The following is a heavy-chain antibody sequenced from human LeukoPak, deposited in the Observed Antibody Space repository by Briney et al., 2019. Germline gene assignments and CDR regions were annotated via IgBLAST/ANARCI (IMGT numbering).Heavy chain of an antibody. V-gene: IGHV4-59*01. J-gene: IGHJ4*02. Sequence: PSETLSLTCTVSGGSISNYYWSWIRQSPGKGLEWIGYIYHTGSTSYSPSLKSRVTISADTSQNQFSLKLSSVTAADTAVYYCASRKLGNDYWGQGTLVTVSS. CDR2: IYHTGST. CDR3: ASRKLGNDY. D-gene: IGHD7-27*01. CDR1: GGSISNYY.